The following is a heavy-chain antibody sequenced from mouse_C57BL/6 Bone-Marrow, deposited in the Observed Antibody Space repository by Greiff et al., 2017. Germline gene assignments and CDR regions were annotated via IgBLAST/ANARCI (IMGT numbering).Heavy chain of an antibody. CDR1: GYTFTSYW. CDR3: ARDSSGYNYAMDY. J-gene: IGHJ4*01. V-gene: IGHV1-64*01. D-gene: IGHD3-2*02. Sequence: QVQLQQPGAELVKPGASVKLSCKASGYTFTSYWMHWVKQRPGQGLEWIGMIHPNSGSTNYNEKFKSKATLTVDKSSSTAYMQLSSLTSEDSAVYYCARDSSGYNYAMDYWSQGTSVTVSS. CDR2: IHPNSGST.